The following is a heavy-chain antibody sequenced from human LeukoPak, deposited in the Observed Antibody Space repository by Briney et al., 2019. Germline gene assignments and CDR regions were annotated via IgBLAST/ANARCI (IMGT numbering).Heavy chain of an antibody. CDR2: IYYSGST. Sequence: SETLSLTCTVSGGSISSSSYYWGWIRQPPGKGLEWIGSIYYSGSTYYNPSLKSRVTISVDTSKNQFSLKRSSVTAADTAVYYCARRAKYTAHAFDIWGQGTMVTVSS. D-gene: IGHD1-1*01. CDR3: ARRAKYTAHAFDI. CDR1: GGSISSSSYY. V-gene: IGHV4-39*01. J-gene: IGHJ3*02.